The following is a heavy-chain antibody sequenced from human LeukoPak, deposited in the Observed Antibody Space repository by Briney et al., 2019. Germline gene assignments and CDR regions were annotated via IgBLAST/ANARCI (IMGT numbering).Heavy chain of an antibody. Sequence: ASVKVSCKVSGYTLTELSMHWVRQAPGKGLEWMGGFDPEDGETIYAQKFQGRVTMTEDTSTDTAYMELSSLRSEDTAVYYCAKDIAAAGTNWFDPWGQGTLVTVSS. CDR3: AKDIAAAGTNWFDP. CDR2: FDPEDGET. CDR1: GYTLTELS. D-gene: IGHD6-13*01. J-gene: IGHJ5*02. V-gene: IGHV1-24*01.